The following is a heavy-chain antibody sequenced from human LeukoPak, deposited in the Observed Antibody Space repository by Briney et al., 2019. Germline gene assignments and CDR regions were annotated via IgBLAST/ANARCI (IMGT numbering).Heavy chain of an antibody. J-gene: IGHJ4*02. D-gene: IGHD3-22*01. Sequence: LSLTCTVSGGSISSYYWSWIRQPPGKGLEWLSYISGSSSHTLYADSVKGRFTISRDNAKNSLYLQMNSLRAEDTAVYYCARFELDSGGYATNFDSWGQGTLVTVSP. CDR2: ISGSSSHT. CDR1: GGSISSYY. CDR3: ARFELDSGGYATNFDS. V-gene: IGHV3-11*06.